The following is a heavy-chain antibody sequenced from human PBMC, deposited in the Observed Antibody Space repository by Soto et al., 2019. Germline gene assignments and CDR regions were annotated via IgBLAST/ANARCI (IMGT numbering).Heavy chain of an antibody. Sequence: SETLSLTCTVSGGSISSSSYYWGWIRQPPGKGLEWIGSIYYSGSTYYNPSLKSRVTISVDTSKNQFSLKLSSVTAADTAVYYCARLAVPYYFDYWGQGTLVTVSS. D-gene: IGHD2-15*01. CDR3: ARLAVPYYFDY. CDR1: GGSISSSSYY. CDR2: IYYSGST. J-gene: IGHJ4*02. V-gene: IGHV4-39*01.